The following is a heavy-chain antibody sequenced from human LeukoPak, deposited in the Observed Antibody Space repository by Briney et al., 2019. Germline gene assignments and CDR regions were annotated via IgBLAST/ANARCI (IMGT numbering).Heavy chain of an antibody. CDR2: IYYSGST. J-gene: IGHJ6*02. CDR1: GGSISSGDYY. D-gene: IGHD1-26*01. CDR3: ARDYSGSYSNYYGMDV. Sequence: SQTLSLTCTVSGGSISSGDYYWSWIRQPPGKGLEWIGYIYYSGSTYYNPSFKSRVTISVDTSKNQFSLKLSSVTAADTAVYYCARDYSGSYSNYYGMDVWGQGTTVTVSS. V-gene: IGHV4-30-4*01.